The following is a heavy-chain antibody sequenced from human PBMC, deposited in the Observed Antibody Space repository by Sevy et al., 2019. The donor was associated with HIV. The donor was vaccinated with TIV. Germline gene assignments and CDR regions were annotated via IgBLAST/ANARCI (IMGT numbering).Heavy chain of an antibody. CDR2: IYHSGST. V-gene: IGHV4-38-2*02. J-gene: IGHJ2*01. CDR3: ASTTGSMVRGVMPRYFDL. CDR1: GYSISSGYY. D-gene: IGHD3-10*01. Sequence: SETLSLTCTVSGYSISSGYYWGWIRQPPGKGLEWIGSIYHSGSTYYNPSLKSRVTISVDTSKNQFSLKLSSVTAAATAVYYCASTTGSMVRGVMPRYFDLWGRGTLVTVSS.